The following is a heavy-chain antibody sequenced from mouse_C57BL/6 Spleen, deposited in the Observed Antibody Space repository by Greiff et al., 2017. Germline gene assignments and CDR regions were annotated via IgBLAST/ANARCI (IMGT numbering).Heavy chain of an antibody. CDR2: IDPSDSET. CDR1: GYTFTSYW. D-gene: IGHD2-4*01. Sequence: QVQLQQPGAELVRPGSSVKLSCKASGYTFTSYWMHWVKQRPIQGLEWIGNIDPSDSETHYNQKFKDKATLTVDKSSSTAYMQLSSLTSEDSAVYYCARRGDYDYEEYLDYWGQGTTLTVSS. CDR3: ARRGDYDYEEYLDY. V-gene: IGHV1-52*01. J-gene: IGHJ2*01.